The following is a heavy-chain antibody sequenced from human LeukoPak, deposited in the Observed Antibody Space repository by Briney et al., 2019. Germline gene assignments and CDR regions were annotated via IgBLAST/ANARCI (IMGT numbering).Heavy chain of an antibody. CDR2: ISAYNGNT. V-gene: IGHV1-18*01. Sequence: ASVKVPCKASGYTFTSYGISWVRQAPGQGLEWMGWISAYNGNTNYAQKLQGRVTMTTDTSTSTAYMELRSLRSDDTAVYYCARDLSDSSGYYTYYFDYWGQGTLVTVSS. CDR1: GYTFTSYG. CDR3: ARDLSDSSGYYTYYFDY. J-gene: IGHJ4*02. D-gene: IGHD3-22*01.